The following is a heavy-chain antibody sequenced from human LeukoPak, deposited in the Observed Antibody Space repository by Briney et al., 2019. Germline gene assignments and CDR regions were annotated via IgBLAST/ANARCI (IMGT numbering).Heavy chain of an antibody. D-gene: IGHD5-18*01. CDR3: AKSYSYGFDY. V-gene: IGHV3-30*02. Sequence: GGSLRLSCAASGFTFSNSGMHWVRQAPGKGLGWAAFIWYDGSNKYYADSVKGRFTISRDNSKKTLYLQMNSLRAEDTAVYYCAKSYSYGFDYWGQGTLVTVSS. CDR2: IWYDGSNK. J-gene: IGHJ4*02. CDR1: GFTFSNSG.